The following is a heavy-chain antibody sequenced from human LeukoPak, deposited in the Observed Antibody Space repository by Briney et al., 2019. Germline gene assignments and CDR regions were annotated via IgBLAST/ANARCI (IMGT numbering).Heavy chain of an antibody. CDR3: ARVFGSSSSWDKYYYYYYMDV. V-gene: IGHV3-74*01. CDR2: INTDGSST. J-gene: IGHJ6*03. CDR1: GFTFSSYW. Sequence: PGGSLRLSCAASGFTFSSYWMHWVRQAPGKGLVWVSRINTDGSSTSYADSVKGRFTIPRDNAKNTLYLQMNSLRAEDTAVYYCARVFGSSSSWDKYYYYYYMDVWGKGTTVTVSS. D-gene: IGHD6-6*01.